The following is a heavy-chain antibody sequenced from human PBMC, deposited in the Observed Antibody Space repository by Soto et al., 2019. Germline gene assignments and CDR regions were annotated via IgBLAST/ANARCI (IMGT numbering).Heavy chain of an antibody. CDR3: ARARYYYDSSGYYVWFDP. V-gene: IGHV4-59*01. D-gene: IGHD3-22*01. J-gene: IGHJ5*02. CDR1: GGSISSYY. CDR2: IYYSGST. Sequence: PETLSLTCTVSGGSISSYYWSWIRQPPGKGLEWIGYIYYSGSTNYNPSLKSRVTISVDTSKNQFSLKLSSVTAADTAVYYCARARYYYDSSGYYVWFDPWGQGTLVTVS.